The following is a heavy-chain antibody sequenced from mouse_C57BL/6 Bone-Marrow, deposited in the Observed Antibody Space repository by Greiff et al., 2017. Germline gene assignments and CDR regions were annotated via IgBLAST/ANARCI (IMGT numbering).Heavy chain of an antibody. CDR3: ARRGGLRWLSLFDY. V-gene: IGHV5-17*01. CDR1: GFTFSDYG. D-gene: IGHD2-2*01. CDR2: ISSGSSTI. J-gene: IGHJ2*01. Sequence: EVQLVESGGGLVKPGGSLKLSCAASGFTFSDYGMHWVRQAPEKGLEWVAYISSGSSTIYYADTVKGRFTIPRDNAKNTLFLQLTSLRSEDTAMYYGARRGGLRWLSLFDYWGQGTTLTVSS.